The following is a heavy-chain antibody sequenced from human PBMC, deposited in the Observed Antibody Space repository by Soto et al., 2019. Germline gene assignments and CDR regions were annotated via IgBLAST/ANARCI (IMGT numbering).Heavy chain of an antibody. D-gene: IGHD6-6*01. Sequence: GESLKISCKGSGYSFTSYWIGWVRQMPGKGLEWMGIIYPGDSDTRYSPSFQGQVTISADKSISTAYLQWSSLKASDTAMYYCARQPTHSSSSVDYYYYMDVWGKGTTVTVSS. V-gene: IGHV5-51*01. CDR1: GYSFTSYW. J-gene: IGHJ6*03. CDR2: IYPGDSDT. CDR3: ARQPTHSSSSVDYYYYMDV.